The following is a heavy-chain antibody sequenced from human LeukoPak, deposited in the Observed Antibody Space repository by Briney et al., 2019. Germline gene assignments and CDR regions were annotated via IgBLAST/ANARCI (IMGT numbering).Heavy chain of an antibody. CDR2: INTNTGNP. J-gene: IGHJ3*02. CDR3: ARDFVAAGFNAFDI. V-gene: IGHV7-4-1*02. D-gene: IGHD6-13*01. Sequence: ASVKVSCKASGYTFTTYAMNWVRQAPGQGLEWMGWINTNTGNPTYAQGFTGRFVFSLDTSVSTAYLQISSLKAEDTAVYYCARDFVAAGFNAFDIWGQGTMVTVSS. CDR1: GYTFTTYA.